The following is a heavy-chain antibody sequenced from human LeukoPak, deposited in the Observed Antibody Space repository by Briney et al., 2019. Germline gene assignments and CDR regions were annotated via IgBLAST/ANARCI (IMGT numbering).Heavy chain of an antibody. J-gene: IGHJ4*02. CDR3: ARASSADTGRGLDY. Sequence: SETLSLTCTVSGGSISSFYWSWIRQPAGKGLEWIGRIYTSGSTNYSPSLKSRVTMSVDTSKNQISLRLSSVTATDTAMYYCARASSADTGRGLDYWGQGTLVTVSS. CDR2: IYTSGST. CDR1: GGSISSFY. D-gene: IGHD6-19*01. V-gene: IGHV4-4*07.